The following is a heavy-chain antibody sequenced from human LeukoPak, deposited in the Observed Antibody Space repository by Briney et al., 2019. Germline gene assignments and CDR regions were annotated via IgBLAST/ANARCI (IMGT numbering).Heavy chain of an antibody. CDR3: ARKYYDILTRYYSEG. CDR1: GGSISSSSYY. J-gene: IGHJ4*02. CDR2: IYYSGST. Sequence: PSETLSLTCTVSGGSISSSSYYWRWIRLPPGKGLEWIGSIYYSGSTYYNPSLKSRVTISVDTSKNQFSLKLSSVTAADTAVYYCARKYYDILTRYYSEGWGQGTLVTVSS. V-gene: IGHV4-39*01. D-gene: IGHD3-9*01.